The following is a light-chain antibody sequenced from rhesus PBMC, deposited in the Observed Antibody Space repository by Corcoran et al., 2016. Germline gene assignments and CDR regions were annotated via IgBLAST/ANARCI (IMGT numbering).Light chain of an antibody. CDR1: NSDIGGYHY. CDR3: SSHAGSDTYYV. CDR2: EVS. V-gene: IGLV2-32*02. Sequence: QAALTQPPSVSGSPGQSVTISCTGTNSDIGGYHYVSWYRQHPGTAPKVIISEVSKRASGVSDRLSGSKSGNTASLTISGLQAEDEADYFCSSHAGSDTYYVFGSGTRLTVL. J-gene: IGLJ1*01.